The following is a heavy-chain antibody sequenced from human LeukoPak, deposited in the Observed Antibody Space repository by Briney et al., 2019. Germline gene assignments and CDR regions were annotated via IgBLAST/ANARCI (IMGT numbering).Heavy chain of an antibody. CDR2: ISGSGGST. CDR1: GFTFSSYA. Sequence: GGSLRLSRAASGFTFSSYAMSWVRQAPGKGLEWVSAISGSGGSTYYADSVKGRFTISRDNSKDTLYLQMNSLRAEDTAVYYCAKVMEVGYSYGYTFDYWGQGTLVTVSS. V-gene: IGHV3-23*01. J-gene: IGHJ4*02. CDR3: AKVMEVGYSYGYTFDY. D-gene: IGHD5-18*01.